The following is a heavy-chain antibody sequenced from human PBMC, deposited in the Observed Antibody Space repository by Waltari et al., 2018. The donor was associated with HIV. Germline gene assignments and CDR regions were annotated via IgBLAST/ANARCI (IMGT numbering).Heavy chain of an antibody. V-gene: IGHV5-51*01. Sequence: QLVQFGAEGHTPGVSLQISCAGSVYSFADSCIGSGSQMPGKGLEWMGVIYPSDTDTRYRPAIQRQVITSADKSNNTAYKQWSSMKASETAMYYWAGRAYHGSGSLSYYYFEYWGQGTLVTVSS. CDR1: VYSFADSC. J-gene: IGHJ4*02. CDR3: AGRAYHGSGSLSYYYFEY. CDR2: IYPSDTDT. D-gene: IGHD3-10*01.